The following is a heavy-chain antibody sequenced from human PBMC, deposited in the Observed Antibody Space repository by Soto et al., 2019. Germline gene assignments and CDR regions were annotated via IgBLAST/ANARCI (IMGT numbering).Heavy chain of an antibody. Sequence: QVQLQESGPGLVKPSGTLSLTCAVSGGSISSSNWWSWVRQPPGEGLEWIGEIYHSGSSNYNRSPKRRITISVDKSKNQFSLKLSSVTAADTAVYYCARDRRYSSSWGGYYYYGMDVWGQGTTVTVSS. CDR3: ARDRRYSSSWGGYYYYGMDV. CDR1: GGSISSSNW. CDR2: IYHSGSS. J-gene: IGHJ6*02. V-gene: IGHV4-4*02. D-gene: IGHD6-6*01.